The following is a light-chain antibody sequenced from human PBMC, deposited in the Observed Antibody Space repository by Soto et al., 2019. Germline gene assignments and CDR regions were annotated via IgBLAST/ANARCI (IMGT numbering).Light chain of an antibody. CDR1: QTVASN. J-gene: IGKJ5*01. Sequence: EIVMTQSPASLSVSPGDGATLSCRASQTVASNLAWYQQKPGQGPRLLIHGASTRAAGVPARFSGSGSGTDFTLTISSLQSEDFAVYYCQQRSNWPPITFGQGTRLEIK. V-gene: IGKV3-15*01. CDR3: QQRSNWPPIT. CDR2: GAS.